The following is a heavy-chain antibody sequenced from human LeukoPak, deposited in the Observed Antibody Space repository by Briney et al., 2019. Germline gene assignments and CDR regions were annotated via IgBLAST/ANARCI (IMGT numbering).Heavy chain of an antibody. J-gene: IGHJ4*02. V-gene: IGHV3-20*04. D-gene: IGHD2-8*01. CDR1: GFTFDDYG. CDR3: ARGFRNGPFDC. Sequence: GGSLRLSCEASGFTFDDYGMSWVRQPPGKGLEWVSGINRNGGSTDYADSVKGRFTISRDNAKNSHFLQMNNLRVEDTALYYCARGFRNGPFDCWGQGTLVTVSS. CDR2: INRNGGST.